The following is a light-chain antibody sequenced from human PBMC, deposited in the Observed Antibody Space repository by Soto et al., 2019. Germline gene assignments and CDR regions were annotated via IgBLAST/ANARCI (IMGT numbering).Light chain of an antibody. Sequence: SYELTQPPSVSVAPGKTARITCGGNNIGKKSVHWDQQKPGQAPVVVIYYDSDRPSGIPERLSGSNSGNTATLTISRVEAGDEADYYCQVWDSSSDHVVFGGGTKLTVL. J-gene: IGLJ2*01. V-gene: IGLV3-21*04. CDR1: NIGKKS. CDR3: QVWDSSSDHVV. CDR2: YDS.